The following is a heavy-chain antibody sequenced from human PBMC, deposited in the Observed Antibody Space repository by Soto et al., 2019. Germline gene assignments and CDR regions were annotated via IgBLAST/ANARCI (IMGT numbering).Heavy chain of an antibody. J-gene: IGHJ6*02. V-gene: IGHV5-51*01. Sequence: GESLKISCKGSGYTFTNYWSGWARQMPGKGPEWMGIIYPGDSDTKYNPSFQGQVTISDDKSITTTYLQWSSLKASDTAIYYCAASIFYYGMDVWGQGTTVTVSS. CDR2: IYPGDSDT. CDR1: GYTFTNYW. CDR3: AASIFYYGMDV.